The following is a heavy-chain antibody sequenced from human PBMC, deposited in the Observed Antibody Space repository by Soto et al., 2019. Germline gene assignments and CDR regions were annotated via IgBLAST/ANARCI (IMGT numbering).Heavy chain of an antibody. Sequence: QVQLQESGPGLVKPSGTLSLTCAVSGGSISSDDWWTWVRQTPGKGLEWIGEIYHSGTTNYNPSLMSRVTIAVDKAKSQFPRRLDSVTAADTAVYYCARSDCYGVCRGKWLDPWGQGILVTVSS. J-gene: IGHJ5*02. D-gene: IGHD2-21*02. CDR2: IYHSGTT. V-gene: IGHV4-4*02. CDR3: ARSDCYGVCRGKWLDP. CDR1: GGSISSDDW.